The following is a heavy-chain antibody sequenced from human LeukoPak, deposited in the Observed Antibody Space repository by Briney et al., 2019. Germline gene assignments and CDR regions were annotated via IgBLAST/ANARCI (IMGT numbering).Heavy chain of an antibody. D-gene: IGHD6-13*01. CDR3: ASLSSSWYGNWFDP. J-gene: IGHJ5*02. CDR1: GFTLGSYS. CDR2: ISSSSSTI. V-gene: IGHV3-48*04. Sequence: GGSLRLSCAASGFTLGSYSMNWVRQAPGKGLEWVSYISSSSSTIYYADSVKGRFTISRDNAKNSLYLQMNSLRAEDTAVYYCASLSSSWYGNWFDPWGQGTLVTVSS.